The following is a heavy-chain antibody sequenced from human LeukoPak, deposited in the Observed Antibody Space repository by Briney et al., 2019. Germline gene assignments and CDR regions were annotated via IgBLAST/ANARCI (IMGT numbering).Heavy chain of an antibody. D-gene: IGHD3-16*01. V-gene: IGHV3-23*01. CDR1: GFTFSSYA. CDR2: INCGGSRT. Sequence: GGSLRLSCAASGFTFSSYAMTWVRQAPGKGLEWVSSINCGGSRTYYADSVKGRFTISRDNSKTTLYLQMNSVRAEDTAVYYCAKTFGGGSGNPYYFDSWGQGTLVPVSS. J-gene: IGHJ4*02. CDR3: AKTFGGGSGNPYYFDS.